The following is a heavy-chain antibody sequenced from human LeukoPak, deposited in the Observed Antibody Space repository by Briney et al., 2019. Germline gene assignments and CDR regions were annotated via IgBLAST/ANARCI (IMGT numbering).Heavy chain of an antibody. CDR1: GGTFSSYG. Sequence: SVKVSCKAAGGTFSSYGLSWVRQAPGQGLQWMGRIIPMYGAVDLAQRFQGRVTLSADKSSGTAFMEVSSLRSDDTGLYYCVRVFDSSGPQKNYLDFWGQGTLITVSS. CDR3: VRVFDSSGPQKNYLDF. V-gene: IGHV1-69*06. CDR2: IIPMYGAV. J-gene: IGHJ4*02. D-gene: IGHD2-15*01.